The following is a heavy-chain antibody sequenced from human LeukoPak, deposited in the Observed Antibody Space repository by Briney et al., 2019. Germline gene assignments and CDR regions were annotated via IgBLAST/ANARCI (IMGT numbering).Heavy chain of an antibody. D-gene: IGHD6-13*01. V-gene: IGHV4-39*07. CDR2: IYYSGST. J-gene: IGHJ6*02. CDR1: GGSISSSSYY. Sequence: SETLSLTCTVSGGSISSSSYYWGWIRQPPGKGLEWIGSIYYSGSTYYNPSLKSRVTISVDTSKNQFSLKLSSVTAADTAVYYCARDHYSSSWSQGYYGMDVWGQGTTVTVSS. CDR3: ARDHYSSSWSQGYYGMDV.